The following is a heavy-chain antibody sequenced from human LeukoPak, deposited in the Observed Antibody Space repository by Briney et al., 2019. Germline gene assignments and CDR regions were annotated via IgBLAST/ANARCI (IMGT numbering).Heavy chain of an antibody. V-gene: IGHV4-39*07. CDR3: ARVLLRPGIAAGFGP. D-gene: IGHD6-13*01. CDR1: GGPISSSSSYY. CDR2: IYYSGST. J-gene: IGHJ5*02. Sequence: SETLSLTCTVSGGPISSSSSYYWGWIRQPPGKGLEWIGSIYYSGSTYYNPSLKSRVTISVDTSKNQFSLKLSSVTAADTAVYYCARVLLRPGIAAGFGPWGQGTLVTVSS.